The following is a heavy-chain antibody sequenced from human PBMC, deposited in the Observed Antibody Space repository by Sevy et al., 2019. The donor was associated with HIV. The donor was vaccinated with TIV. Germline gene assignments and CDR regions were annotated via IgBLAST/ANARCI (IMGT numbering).Heavy chain of an antibody. D-gene: IGHD2-15*01. CDR1: GFTFSSYS. CDR2: ISGSSGYI. V-gene: IGHV3-21*01. J-gene: IGHJ6*02. CDR3: ARDQIGGGRLGGDYGMDV. Sequence: GGSLRLSCAASGFTFSSYSMNWVRQAPGKGLEWVSSISGSSGYIYYADSVKGRFTISRDNAKNSLYLQMNSLRAEDTAVYYCARDQIGGGRLGGDYGMDVWGQGTTVTVSS.